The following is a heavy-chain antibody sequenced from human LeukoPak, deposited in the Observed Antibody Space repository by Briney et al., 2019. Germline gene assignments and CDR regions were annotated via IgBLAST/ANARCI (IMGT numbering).Heavy chain of an antibody. CDR1: GGSISSGGYY. J-gene: IGHJ4*01. CDR3: ARSTVPYYFDY. Sequence: SETLSLTCTVSGGSISSGGYYWSWIRQRPGKDLEWIGYIYYSGNTYYNPSLKSRVTISVDTPKNQFSLKLNSVTAADTAVYHCARSTVPYYFDYWGQGTLVTVSS. V-gene: IGHV4-31*03. CDR2: IYYSGNT. D-gene: IGHD4-17*01.